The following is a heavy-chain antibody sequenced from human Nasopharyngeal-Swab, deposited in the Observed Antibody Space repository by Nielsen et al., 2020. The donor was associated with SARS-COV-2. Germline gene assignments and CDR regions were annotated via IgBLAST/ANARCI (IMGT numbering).Heavy chain of an antibody. D-gene: IGHD3-10*01. J-gene: IGHJ3*02. CDR2: ISGSGGST. Sequence: RQPPGEGPEWVSAISGSGGSTYYADSVKGRFTISRDNSKNTLYLQMNSLRAEDMAVYYCAKLSPYYYGSGSSHDAFDIWGQGTMVTVSS. CDR3: AKLSPYYYGSGSSHDAFDI. V-gene: IGHV3-23*01.